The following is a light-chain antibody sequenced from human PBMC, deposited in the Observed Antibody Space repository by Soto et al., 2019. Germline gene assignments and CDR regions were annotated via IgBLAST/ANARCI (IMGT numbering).Light chain of an antibody. CDR3: HKYGSSPRT. J-gene: IGKJ1*01. CDR2: GAS. V-gene: IGKV3-20*01. Sequence: EIVLTQSPGTLSLSPGERATLSCRASQSVSSNYLAWYQQKPGQAPRLLLSGASSRASGIPDRFSGSGSGTDVTLTIRRLEPEDFAVYYCHKYGSSPRTFGQATKVEIK. CDR1: QSVSSNY.